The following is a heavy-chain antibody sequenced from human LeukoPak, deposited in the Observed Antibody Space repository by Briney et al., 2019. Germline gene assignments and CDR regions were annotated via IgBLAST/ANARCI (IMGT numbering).Heavy chain of an antibody. CDR3: ARTLDGMSAESATGLDL. J-gene: IGHJ2*01. D-gene: IGHD2-15*01. Sequence: ASVKVSCKSSGYTFSTHDVTCVRQAPGQGLEWMGWISAYEGNTNYAQKFQDRVTMTTHTSTSTAYMELSSLTSDDTAVYYCARTLDGMSAESATGLDLWGRGTLVTVSS. CDR1: GYTFSTHD. CDR2: ISAYEGNT. V-gene: IGHV1-18*01.